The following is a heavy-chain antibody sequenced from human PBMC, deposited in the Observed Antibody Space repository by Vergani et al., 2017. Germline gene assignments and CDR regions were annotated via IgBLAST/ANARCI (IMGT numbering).Heavy chain of an antibody. CDR3: ARAAGRYGSGSYETEIDY. J-gene: IGHJ4*02. CDR1: GYSFTSYW. Sequence: ELQLVQSGAEVKKPGESLKISCKVSGYSFTSYWIGWVRQMPGKGLEWMGILDPGDSDTRYSPSFPGQVTISAEKSISTAYLQWSSLKASATAMYYCARAAGRYGSGSYETEIDYGGEGTLVTASS. V-gene: IGHV5-51*01. D-gene: IGHD3-10*01. CDR2: LDPGDSDT.